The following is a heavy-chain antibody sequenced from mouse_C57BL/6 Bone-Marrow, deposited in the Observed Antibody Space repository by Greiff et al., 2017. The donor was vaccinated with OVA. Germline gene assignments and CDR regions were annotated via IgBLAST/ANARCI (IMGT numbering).Heavy chain of an antibody. CDR1: GFNIKDDY. J-gene: IGHJ4*01. CDR3: TVLCDGWGYAMDY. V-gene: IGHV14-4*01. CDR2: IDPENGDT. D-gene: IGHD2-3*01. Sequence: EVKLQQSGAELVRPGASVKLSCTASGFNIKDDYMHWVKQRPEQGLEWIGWIDPENGDTEYASKFQGKATITADTSSNTAYLQLSSLTSEDTAVYYCTVLCDGWGYAMDYWGQGTSVTVSS.